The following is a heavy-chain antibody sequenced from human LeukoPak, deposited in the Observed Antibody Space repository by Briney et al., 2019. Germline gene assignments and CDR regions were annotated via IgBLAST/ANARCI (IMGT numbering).Heavy chain of an antibody. Sequence: GGSLRLSCAASGFTFSSYAMSCVRQAPGKALEWGSALSGSGGSTYYAAPVKGRFTISRDNSKNTLYLQMNSLRAEDTAVYYCAKVKWELPGRGAFDIWGQGTMVTVSS. J-gene: IGHJ3*02. CDR1: GFTFSSYA. V-gene: IGHV3-23*01. D-gene: IGHD1-26*01. CDR3: AKVKWELPGRGAFDI. CDR2: LSGSGGST.